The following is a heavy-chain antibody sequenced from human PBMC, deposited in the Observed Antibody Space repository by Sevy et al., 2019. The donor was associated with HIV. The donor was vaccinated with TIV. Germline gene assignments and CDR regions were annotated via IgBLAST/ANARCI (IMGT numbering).Heavy chain of an antibody. D-gene: IGHD3-10*01. J-gene: IGHJ4*02. CDR1: GFTFSSYA. CDR2: ISGSGGST. Sequence: GGSLRLSCAAPGFTFSSYAMSWVRQAPGKGLEWVSAISGSGGSTYYADSVKGRFTISRDNSKNTLYLQMNSLRAEDTAVYYCAKDSITMVRGVRGYFDYWGQGTLVTVSS. CDR3: AKDSITMVRGVRGYFDY. V-gene: IGHV3-23*01.